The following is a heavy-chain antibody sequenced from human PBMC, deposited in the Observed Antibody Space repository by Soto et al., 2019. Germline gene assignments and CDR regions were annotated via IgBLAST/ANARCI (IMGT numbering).Heavy chain of an antibody. CDR2: IYHSGST. D-gene: IGHD3-22*01. J-gene: IGHJ4*02. Sequence: ASETLSLTCAVSGYSISSGYYWGWIRQPPGKGLELIGSIYHSGSTYYNPSLKSRVTISVDTSKNQFSLKLSSVTAADTAVYYCARVFKAEYYDSSGYYNGYDYWGQGTLVTVSS. CDR1: GYSISSGYY. V-gene: IGHV4-38-2*01. CDR3: ARVFKAEYYDSSGYYNGYDY.